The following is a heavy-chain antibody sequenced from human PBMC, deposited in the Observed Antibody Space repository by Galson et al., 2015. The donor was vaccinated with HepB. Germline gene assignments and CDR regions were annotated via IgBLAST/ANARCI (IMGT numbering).Heavy chain of an antibody. D-gene: IGHD3-10*01. V-gene: IGHV3-23*01. CDR3: AKFYGADLLWFGELWD. CDR2: ISGSGGST. CDR1: GFSFNNYA. Sequence: SLRLSCAASGFSFNNYAMTWVRQAPGKGLEWVSAISGSGGSTYYADSVKGRFTISRDNSKNTLYLQMNSLRDEDTAVYYCAKFYGADLLWFGELWDWGQGTLVTVSS. J-gene: IGHJ4*02.